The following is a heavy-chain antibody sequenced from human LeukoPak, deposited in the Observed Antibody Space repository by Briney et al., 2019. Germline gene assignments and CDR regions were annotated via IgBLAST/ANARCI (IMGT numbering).Heavy chain of an antibody. CDR1: GFTFDDYA. CDR2: ISWNSGSI. D-gene: IGHD2/OR15-2a*01. CDR3: AKAIGGVPTTLGNHFDY. V-gene: IGHV3-9*01. Sequence: GGSLRLSCAASGFTFDDYAMHWVRQAPGKGLEWVPGISWNSGSIGYADSVKGRFTISRDNAKNSLYLQMNSLRAEDTALYYCAKAIGGVPTTLGNHFDYWGQGTLVTVSS. J-gene: IGHJ4*02.